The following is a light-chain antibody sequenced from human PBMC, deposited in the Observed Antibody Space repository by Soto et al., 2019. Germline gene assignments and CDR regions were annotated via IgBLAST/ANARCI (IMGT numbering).Light chain of an antibody. V-gene: IGLV2-14*01. CDR1: SSDIGAYNY. CDR3: CSYTTTSTWV. CDR2: EVS. Sequence: QLVLTQPASVSGSPGQSITISCTGTSSDIGAYNYVSWYQLHPGKAPKLMISEVSNRPSGVSNRFSGSKSGNTASLTISGLQAEDEADYHCCSYTTTSTWVFGGGTKVTVL. J-gene: IGLJ3*02.